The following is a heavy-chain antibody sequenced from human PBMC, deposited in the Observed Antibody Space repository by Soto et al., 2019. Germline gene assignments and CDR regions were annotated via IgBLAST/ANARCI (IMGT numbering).Heavy chain of an antibody. J-gene: IGHJ3*01. V-gene: IGHV1-3*01. CDR2: INPANGDL. Sequence: QVQLVQSGAAVKEPGASVRLSCKTSGYLFTSFSLHWVRQAPGQGPEWMGWINPANGDLKYSPKFQGRVTIDRDTLAITAYLDRHRLKLEDTAVYYWARRGRASYCTSDCVHALDVWGRGTMVTVS. CDR1: GYLFTSFS. D-gene: IGHD2-8*01. CDR3: ARRGRASYCTSDCVHALDV.